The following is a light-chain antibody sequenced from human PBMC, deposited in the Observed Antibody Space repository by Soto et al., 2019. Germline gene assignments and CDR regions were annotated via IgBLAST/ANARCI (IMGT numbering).Light chain of an antibody. CDR3: QQRSNWPRLT. CDR1: QSVSSY. CDR2: DAS. J-gene: IGKJ4*01. V-gene: IGKV3-11*01. Sequence: DIVVTQSPSTLSLSPGERATLSCRASQSVSSYLAWYQQKPGQAPRLLIYDASNRATGIPARFSGSGSGTDFTLTISSLEPEDFAVYYCQQRSNWPRLTFGGGTKWIS.